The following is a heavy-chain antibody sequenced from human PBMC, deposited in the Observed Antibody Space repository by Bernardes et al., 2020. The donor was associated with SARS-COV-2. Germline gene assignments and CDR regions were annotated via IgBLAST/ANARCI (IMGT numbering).Heavy chain of an antibody. CDR3: AKAIEIPGYSSSWYGLRTNAFDI. V-gene: IGHV3-9*01. Sequence: GGSLRLSCAASGFTFDDYAMHWVRQAPGKGLEWVSGISWNSGSIGYADSVKGRFTISRDNAKNSLYLQMNSLRAEDTALYYCAKAIEIPGYSSSWYGLRTNAFDIWGQGTMVTVSS. D-gene: IGHD6-13*01. CDR1: GFTFDDYA. J-gene: IGHJ3*02. CDR2: ISWNSGSI.